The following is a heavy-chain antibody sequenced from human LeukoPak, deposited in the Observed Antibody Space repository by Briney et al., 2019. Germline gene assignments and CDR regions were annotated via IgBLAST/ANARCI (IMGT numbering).Heavy chain of an antibody. V-gene: IGHV4-34*01. CDR3: ARRVRGVIISFYYYNGMDV. J-gene: IGHJ6*02. CDR1: GGSFSDYY. Sequence: SETLSLTCAVYGGSFSDYYWTWLRQSPGKGLEWIGDINHSGATDYNPSLKSRVTISVDTSKNQFSLKVRSVTAADTAVYYCARRVRGVIISFYYYNGMDVWGQGTTVTVSS. CDR2: INHSGAT. D-gene: IGHD3-10*01.